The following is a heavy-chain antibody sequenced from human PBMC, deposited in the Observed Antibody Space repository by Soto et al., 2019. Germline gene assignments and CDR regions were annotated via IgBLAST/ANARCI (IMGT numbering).Heavy chain of an antibody. D-gene: IGHD2-2*01. CDR1: GGSISSSNW. V-gene: IGHV4-4*02. Sequence: QVQLQESGPGLVKPSGTLSLTCAVSGGSISSSNWWSWVRQPPGKGLEWIGEIYHSGSTNYNPSLKRRVTISVDKSKNQFSLKLSSVTAADTAVYYCARWVGYCSSTSCYAGMYYYYGMDVWGQGTTVTVSS. CDR2: IYHSGST. CDR3: ARWVGYCSSTSCYAGMYYYYGMDV. J-gene: IGHJ6*02.